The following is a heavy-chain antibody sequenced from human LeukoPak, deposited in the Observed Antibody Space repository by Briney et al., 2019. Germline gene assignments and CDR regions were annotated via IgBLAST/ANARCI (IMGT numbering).Heavy chain of an antibody. V-gene: IGHV4-59*12. D-gene: IGHD4-23*01. CDR1: GGSISSYY. J-gene: IGHJ5*02. CDR2: IYYSGST. CDR3: ARAATTVVTRWFDP. Sequence: SETLSLTCTVSGGSISSYYWSWIRQPPGKGLEWIGYIYYSGSTYYNPSLKSRVTISVDTSKNQFSLKLSSVTAADTAVYYCARAATTVVTRWFDPWGQGTLVTVSS.